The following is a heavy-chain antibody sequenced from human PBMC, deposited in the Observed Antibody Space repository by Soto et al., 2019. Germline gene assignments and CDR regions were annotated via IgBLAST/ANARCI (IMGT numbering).Heavy chain of an antibody. D-gene: IGHD2-2*01. V-gene: IGHV3-21*01. Sequence: GGSLRLSCAASGFTFSSYAMSWVRQAPGKGLEWVSSISSSSSYIYYADSVKGRFTISRDNAKNSLYLQMNSLRAEDTAVYYCARDRGPIVLVPAAIHAFDYWGQGTLVTVSS. CDR3: ARDRGPIVLVPAAIHAFDY. CDR2: ISSSSSYI. J-gene: IGHJ4*02. CDR1: GFTFSSYA.